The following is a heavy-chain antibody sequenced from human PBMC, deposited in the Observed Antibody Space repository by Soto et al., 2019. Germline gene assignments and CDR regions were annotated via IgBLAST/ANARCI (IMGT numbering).Heavy chain of an antibody. Sequence: EVQLLESGGGLVQPGGSLRLSCAASGFTFSSYAMSWVRQAPGKGLEWVSAISGSGGSTYYADSVKGRFTISRDNSKNTLYLQMNSLRAEDPAVYYCAKTYSSSSGRNYWGQGTLVTVSS. CDR1: GFTFSSYA. J-gene: IGHJ4*02. CDR3: AKTYSSSSGRNY. D-gene: IGHD6-6*01. V-gene: IGHV3-23*01. CDR2: ISGSGGST.